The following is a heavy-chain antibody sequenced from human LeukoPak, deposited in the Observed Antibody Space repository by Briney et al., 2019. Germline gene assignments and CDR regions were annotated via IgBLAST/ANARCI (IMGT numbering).Heavy chain of an antibody. Sequence: PGGSLRLSCAVSGFTVSSYFISWVRQAPGKGLEWVSSIYSGGNTYYADSVKGRLTISRDNSKNALYLQMNSLRDEDTAVYYCAREIFRDVWGQGTTVTVSS. D-gene: IGHD2/OR15-2a*01. CDR1: GFTVSSYF. V-gene: IGHV3-66*01. CDR3: AREIFRDV. CDR2: IYSGGNT. J-gene: IGHJ6*02.